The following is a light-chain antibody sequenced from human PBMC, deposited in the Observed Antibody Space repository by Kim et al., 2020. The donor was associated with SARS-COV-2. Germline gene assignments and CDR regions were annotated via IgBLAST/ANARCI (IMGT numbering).Light chain of an antibody. V-gene: IGKV1-17*03. CDR2: GAS. J-gene: IGKJ2*01. CDR1: QGINNY. CDR3: LRDSGYPYT. Sequence: DIQMTQSPSAMSASVGDRVTITCRASQGINNYLAWFQQKPGTVPKHLIYGASTLQGGVPSRFSGSGSGTEFTLTISSLQPEDCATYCCLRDSGYPYTFGQGTKLEI.